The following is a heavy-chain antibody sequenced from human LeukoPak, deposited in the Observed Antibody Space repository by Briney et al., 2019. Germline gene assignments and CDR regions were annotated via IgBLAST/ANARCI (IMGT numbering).Heavy chain of an antibody. CDR1: GGTFSSYA. Sequence: ASVKVSCKASGGTFSSYATSWVRQAPGQGLEWMGGIIPIFGTANYAQKFQGRVTITADESTSTAYMELSSLRSEDTAVYYCARTIPPRGFDYWGQGTLVTVSS. V-gene: IGHV1-69*13. J-gene: IGHJ4*02. CDR3: ARTIPPRGFDY. CDR2: IIPIFGTA. D-gene: IGHD2-21*01.